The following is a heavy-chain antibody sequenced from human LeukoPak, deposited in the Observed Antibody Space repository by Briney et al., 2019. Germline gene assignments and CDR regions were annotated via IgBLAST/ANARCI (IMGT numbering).Heavy chain of an antibody. CDR2: INSKTDGGTT. D-gene: IGHD3-9*01. CDR3: TTVLYYDILTGYQPGFDY. Sequence: GGSLRLSCAASGFTFSNAWMSWVRQAPGKGLEWVGRINSKTDGGTTDYAAPVKGRFTISRDDSKNTLYLQMNSLKTEDTAVYYCTTVLYYDILTGYQPGFDYWSQGTLVTVSS. V-gene: IGHV3-15*01. J-gene: IGHJ4*02. CDR1: GFTFSNAW.